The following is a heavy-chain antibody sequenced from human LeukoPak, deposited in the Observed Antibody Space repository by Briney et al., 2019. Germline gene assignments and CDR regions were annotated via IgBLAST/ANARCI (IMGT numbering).Heavy chain of an antibody. CDR3: AREQQLAGTFDY. V-gene: IGHV4-59*01. D-gene: IGHD6-13*01. CDR1: GGSISSYY. J-gene: IGHJ4*02. CDR2: IYYSGST. Sequence: PSETLSLTCTVSGGSISSYYWSWIRQPPGKGLEWIGYIYYSGSTNYNPSLKSRVTISVDTSKNQFSLKLSSVTAADTAVYYCAREQQLAGTFDYWGQGTLVTVSS.